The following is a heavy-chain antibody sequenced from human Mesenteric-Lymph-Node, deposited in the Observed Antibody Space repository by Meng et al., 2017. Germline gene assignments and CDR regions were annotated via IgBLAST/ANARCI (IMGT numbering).Heavy chain of an antibody. CDR1: GYSFTTYW. CDR2: IYPGDSDT. D-gene: IGHD6-13*01. J-gene: IGHJ4*02. Sequence: GESLKISCKGSGYSFTTYWIGWVRQMPGKGLEWMGIIYPGDSDTRYSPSFQGQVTISADKSISTAYLQWSSLKASDTAMYYCARWIRLYSSSWYHFDYWGQGTLVTVSS. V-gene: IGHV5-51*01. CDR3: ARWIRLYSSSWYHFDY.